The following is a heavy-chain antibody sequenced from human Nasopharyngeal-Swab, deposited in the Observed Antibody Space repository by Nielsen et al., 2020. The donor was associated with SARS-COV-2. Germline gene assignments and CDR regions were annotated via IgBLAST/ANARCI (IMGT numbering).Heavy chain of an antibody. CDR1: GFTFSSYG. V-gene: IGHV3-30*18. D-gene: IGHD3-3*01. CDR2: ISYDGSNK. CDR3: ANLIFGDAFDI. Sequence: SCAASGFTFSSYGMHWVRQAPGKGLEWVAVISYDGSNKYYADSVKGRFTISRDSSKNTLYLQMNSLRAEDTAVYYCANLIFGDAFDIWGQGTMVTVSS. J-gene: IGHJ3*02.